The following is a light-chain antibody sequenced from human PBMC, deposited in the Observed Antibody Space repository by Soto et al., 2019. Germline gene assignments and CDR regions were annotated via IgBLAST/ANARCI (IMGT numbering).Light chain of an antibody. Sequence: EIVLTQFPATLSLSPGDRATLSCRASQSVPSYLAWYQQKPGQAPRLLFYDISNRATGIPARFTGSGSGTDFTLTFSSLELEDSTVYYCQQRNAWPRNTFGQGTKLQI. CDR2: DIS. V-gene: IGKV3-11*01. CDR3: QQRNAWPRNT. CDR1: QSVPSY. J-gene: IGKJ2*01.